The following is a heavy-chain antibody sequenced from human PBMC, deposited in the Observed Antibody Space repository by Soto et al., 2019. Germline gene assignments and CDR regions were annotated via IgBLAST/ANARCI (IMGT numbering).Heavy chain of an antibody. Sequence: GSLRLSCAASGFTFSSYAMSWVRQAPGKGLERVSAISGSGGSTYYADSVKGRFTISRDNSKNTLYLQMNSLRAEDTAVYYCAKDRSRDYDSSGYYWAYWGQGTLVTVSS. CDR1: GFTFSSYA. D-gene: IGHD3-22*01. CDR2: ISGSGGST. V-gene: IGHV3-23*01. J-gene: IGHJ4*02. CDR3: AKDRSRDYDSSGYYWAY.